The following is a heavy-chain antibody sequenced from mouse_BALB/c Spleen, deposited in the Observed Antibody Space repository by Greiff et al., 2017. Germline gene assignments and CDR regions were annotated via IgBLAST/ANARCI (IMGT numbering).Heavy chain of an antibody. CDR3: AREAYGYDGPFAY. CDR2: ISDGGSYT. Sequence: EVQRVESGGGLVKPGGSLKLSCAASGFTFSDYYMYWVRQTPEKRLEWVATISDGGSYTYYPDSVKGRFTISRDNAKNNLYLQMSSLKSEDTAMYYCAREAYGYDGPFAYWGQGTLVTVSA. D-gene: IGHD2-2*01. CDR1: GFTFSDYY. V-gene: IGHV5-4*02. J-gene: IGHJ3*01.